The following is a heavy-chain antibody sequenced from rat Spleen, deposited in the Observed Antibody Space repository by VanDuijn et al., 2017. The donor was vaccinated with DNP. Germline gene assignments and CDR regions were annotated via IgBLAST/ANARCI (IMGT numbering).Heavy chain of an antibody. Sequence: EVQLVESGGGLVQPGRSLKLSCVASGFTFSGYWMYWIRQAPGKGLEWVASITSSGGNTYYPDSVKGRFTVSRDNAKNTLYLQMNSLRSEDTATYYCAKAGGYSPWYFDYWGQGVMVTVSS. CDR3: AKAGGYSPWYFDY. CDR1: GFTFSGYW. J-gene: IGHJ2*01. CDR2: ITSSGGNT. D-gene: IGHD1-11*01. V-gene: IGHV5-58*01.